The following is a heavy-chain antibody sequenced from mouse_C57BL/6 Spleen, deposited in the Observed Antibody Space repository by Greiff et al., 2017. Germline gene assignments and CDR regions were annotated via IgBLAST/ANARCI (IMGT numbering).Heavy chain of an antibody. CDR2: IHPNSGST. Sequence: QVHVKQPGAELVKPGASVKLSCKASGYTFTSYWMHWVKQRPGQGLEWSGMIHPNSGSTNYNEKFKSKATLTVDKSSSTAYMQLSSLTSEDSAVYYCARGDYGNLDYWGQGTTLTVSS. CDR3: ARGDYGNLDY. CDR1: GYTFTSYW. D-gene: IGHD2-1*01. V-gene: IGHV1-64*01. J-gene: IGHJ2*01.